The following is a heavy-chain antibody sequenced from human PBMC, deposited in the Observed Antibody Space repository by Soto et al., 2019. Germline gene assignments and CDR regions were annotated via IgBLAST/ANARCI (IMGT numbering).Heavy chain of an antibody. CDR1: GFTFSTSG. CDR3: ARGSAGSDAFDI. CDR2: IWYDGSNE. D-gene: IGHD6-19*01. Sequence: QVQLVESGGGVVPPGRSLRLSCAVSGFTFSTSGMYWVRQAPGKGLEWVALIWYDGSNEYYADSVKGRFTISRDNSKNTLYLQMNSLRAEDTAVYYCARGSAGSDAFDIWGQGTMVTVSS. J-gene: IGHJ3*02. V-gene: IGHV3-33*08.